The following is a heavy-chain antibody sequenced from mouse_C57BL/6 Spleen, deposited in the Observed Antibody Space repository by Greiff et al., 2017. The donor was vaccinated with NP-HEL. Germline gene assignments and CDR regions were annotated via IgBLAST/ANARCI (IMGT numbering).Heavy chain of an antibody. CDR1: GYTFTSYT. J-gene: IGHJ4*01. V-gene: IGHV1-4*01. CDR3: ARDYAMDY. CDR2: INPSSGYT. Sequence: QVHVKQSGADLARPGASVKMSCKASGYTFTSYTMHWVNQRPGQGLEWIGYINPSSGYTKYNQKFKDKATLTADKSSSTAYMQLSSLTSEDSAVDYWARDYAMDYGGQGTSVTVSS.